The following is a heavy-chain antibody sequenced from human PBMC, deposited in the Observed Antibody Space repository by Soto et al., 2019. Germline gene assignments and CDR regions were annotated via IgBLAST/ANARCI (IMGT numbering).Heavy chain of an antibody. J-gene: IGHJ6*01. V-gene: IGHV3-9*01. Sequence: EVQLVESGGGLVQPGRSLRLSCAASGFTFDDYAMHWVRQVPGKGLEWVSGISWSSGSFGYADSVKGRFTIARDNAKNTLYLQMNSLRAEDTAVYYCATTRIVVVVAATPYYYYGMDVW. CDR2: ISWSSGSF. D-gene: IGHD2-15*01. CDR3: ATTRIVVVVAATPYYYYGMDV. CDR1: GFTFDDYA.